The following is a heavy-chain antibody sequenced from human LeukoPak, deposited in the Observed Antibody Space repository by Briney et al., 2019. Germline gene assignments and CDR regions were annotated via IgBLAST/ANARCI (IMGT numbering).Heavy chain of an antibody. J-gene: IGHJ4*02. CDR1: GVSLSSYY. D-gene: IGHD3-16*01. Sequence: SETLSLSCTVSGVSLSSYYWSWIRQPPGKGLEWIGCIYYSGTTKYNPSLKSRVTISVDASKNHFSLNLPPVTAADAAVYYCARDRSLGIIDYWGQGTLVTVSS. CDR2: IYYSGTT. V-gene: IGHV4-59*01. CDR3: ARDRSLGIIDY.